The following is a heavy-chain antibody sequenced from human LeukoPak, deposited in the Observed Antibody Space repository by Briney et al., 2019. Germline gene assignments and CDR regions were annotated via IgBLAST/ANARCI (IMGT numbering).Heavy chain of an antibody. CDR3: ARDRGITMIVGYYYYGMDV. J-gene: IGHJ6*02. V-gene: IGHV1-18*01. CDR2: ISAYNGNT. Sequence: GASVKVSCKASGYTFTSYGISWVRQAPGQGLEWMGWISAYNGNTSYAQKLQGRVTMTTDTSTSTAYMELRSLRSDDTAVYYCARDRGITMIVGYYYYGMDVWGQGTTVTVSS. D-gene: IGHD3-22*01. CDR1: GYTFTSYG.